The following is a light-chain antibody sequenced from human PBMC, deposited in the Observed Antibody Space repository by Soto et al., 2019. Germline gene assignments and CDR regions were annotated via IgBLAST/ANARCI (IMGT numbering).Light chain of an antibody. J-gene: IGLJ1*01. CDR1: SSDVGSYNL. V-gene: IGLV2-23*01. CDR2: EGS. CDR3: CSYAGRYV. Sequence: QSALTQPASVSGSPGQSITISCTGTSSDVGSYNLVSWYQQHPGKAPKLMIYEGSKRPSGVSNRFSGSKSGNTASLTISGLQAEDEADYYCCSYAGRYVFGTGTKLPVL.